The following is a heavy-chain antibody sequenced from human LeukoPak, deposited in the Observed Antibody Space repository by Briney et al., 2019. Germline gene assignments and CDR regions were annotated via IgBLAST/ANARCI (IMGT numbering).Heavy chain of an antibody. D-gene: IGHD2-15*01. V-gene: IGHV4-39*01. J-gene: IGHJ4*02. Sequence: PSETLSLTCADSGGSISSSSSYWGWTRQPPGKGLEWIANIYYSGSTYYNPSLKSRVTISVDTSKNQFSLKLRSVTAADTAVYYCARMRSRWYFEYWGQGTLVTVSS. CDR3: ARMRSRWYFEY. CDR2: IYYSGST. CDR1: GGSISSSSSY.